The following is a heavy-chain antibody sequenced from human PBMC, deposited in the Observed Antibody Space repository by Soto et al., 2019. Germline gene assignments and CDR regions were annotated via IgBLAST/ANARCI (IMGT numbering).Heavy chain of an antibody. Sequence: GGSRRRSWAASGLPVSTNYMSWVRQAPGKGLEWVSVIYNDGKTYYADSVKGRFTISRDASKNTLHLQMDSLRDEDTAVYYCVRPLPSGQNYGMDVWGQGTTVTVSS. CDR2: IYNDGKT. J-gene: IGHJ6*02. V-gene: IGHV3-53*01. CDR3: VRPLPSGQNYGMDV. CDR1: GLPVSTNY. D-gene: IGHD3-10*01.